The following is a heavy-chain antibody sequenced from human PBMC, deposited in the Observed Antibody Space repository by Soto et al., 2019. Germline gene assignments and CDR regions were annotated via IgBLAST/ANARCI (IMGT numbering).Heavy chain of an antibody. CDR1: GASVNTDDW. V-gene: IGHV4-4*02. Sequence: QVQLQESGPGLVQPSGTLSLTCAVSGASVNTDDWWNWVRQPPGKGLEWIGEIYHGGTIYYKPSLKSRVTISLDKSKNQISLKLTSLPAADTAVYYCARDYQYSGTWSFAYWGQGALVTVS. CDR2: IYHGGTI. CDR3: ARDYQYSGTWSFAY. J-gene: IGHJ4*02. D-gene: IGHD1-26*01.